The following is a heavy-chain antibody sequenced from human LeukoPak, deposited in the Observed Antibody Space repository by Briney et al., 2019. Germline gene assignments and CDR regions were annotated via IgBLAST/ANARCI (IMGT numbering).Heavy chain of an antibody. Sequence: GGSLRLSCAASGFTFSSYEMNWVRQAPGKGLEWVSYISSSGSTIYYADSVKGRFTISRDNSKNTLYLQMNSLRAEDTAVYYCARGHYDILTGPPTDYWGQGTLVTVSS. CDR3: ARGHYDILTGPPTDY. CDR2: ISSSGSTI. J-gene: IGHJ4*02. V-gene: IGHV3-48*03. D-gene: IGHD3-9*01. CDR1: GFTFSSYE.